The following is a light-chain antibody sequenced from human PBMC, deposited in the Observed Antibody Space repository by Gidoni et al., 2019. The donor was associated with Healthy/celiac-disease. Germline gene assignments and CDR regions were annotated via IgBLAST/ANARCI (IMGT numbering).Light chain of an antibody. CDR1: QGISSA. V-gene: IGKV1D-13*01. CDR2: DAS. CDR3: QQFNNYPLT. J-gene: IGKJ4*01. Sequence: AIQLTQSPSSLSASVGDRVTITCRASQGISSALAWYQQRPGKAPKLLIYDASSLESGVPSRFSGSGSGADFTLTISNLQPEDFATYYCQQFNNYPLTFXGXTKVEIK.